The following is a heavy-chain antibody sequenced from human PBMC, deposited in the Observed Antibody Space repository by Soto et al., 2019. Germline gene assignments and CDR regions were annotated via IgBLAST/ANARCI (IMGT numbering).Heavy chain of an antibody. CDR1: GFTLSMSA. D-gene: IGHD3-16*02. V-gene: IGHV3-23*01. J-gene: IGHJ3*01. CDR2: ISDSGDRT. Sequence: GSLRLSCASSGFTLSMSAVNWVRQAPGKGLEWVSYISDSGDRTYYADSVKGRFTISRDRSKNTVSLQMDSLRAEDTAVYYCAKDRGIIVKAGDAFDVWGQGTKVTVSS. CDR3: AKDRGIIVKAGDAFDV.